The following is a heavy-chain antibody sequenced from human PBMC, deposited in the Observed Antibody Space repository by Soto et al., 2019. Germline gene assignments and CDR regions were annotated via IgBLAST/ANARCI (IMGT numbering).Heavy chain of an antibody. CDR1: GFTFRSFT. CDR3: TRDVSRDSSARGWFDP. J-gene: IGHJ5*02. V-gene: IGHV3-21*01. D-gene: IGHD6-13*01. Sequence: GGSMKLSCAACGFTFRSFTMNWVRQAPGKGLECVSTISSNSAYIYYTDALRGRFTISRDNAKNSLHLQMNSLRAEDTAVYYCTRDVSRDSSARGWFDPWGPGTLVTVSS. CDR2: ISSNSAYI.